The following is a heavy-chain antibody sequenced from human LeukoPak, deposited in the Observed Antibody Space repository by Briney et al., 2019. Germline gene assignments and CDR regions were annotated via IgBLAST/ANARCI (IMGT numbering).Heavy chain of an antibody. CDR1: GYTLTTYT. CDR3: ARGPGPVDY. CDR2: ISTNTGNP. J-gene: IGHJ4*02. Sequence: GASVKVSCKASGYTLTTYTINWVRQAPGQGLEWMGWISTNTGNPTYAQGFTGRFVFSLDTSVGTAYLQISSLKAEDTAVYYCARGPGPVDYWGQGTLVTVSS. V-gene: IGHV7-4-1*02.